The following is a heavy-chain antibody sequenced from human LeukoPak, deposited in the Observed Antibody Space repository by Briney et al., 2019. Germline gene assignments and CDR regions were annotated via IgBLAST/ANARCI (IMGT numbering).Heavy chain of an antibody. CDR3: TRGMGTSGWYYFDN. CDR2: ISYDGSNK. CDR1: GFTFSSYA. D-gene: IGHD2-8*01. V-gene: IGHV3-30*04. Sequence: GGSLRLSCAASGFTFSSYAMHWVRQAPGKGLEWVAVISYDGSNKYYADSVKGRFTISRDNSKNTLYLQMNSLRAEDTAVYYCTRGMGTSGWYYFDNWGQGTLVTVSS. J-gene: IGHJ4*02.